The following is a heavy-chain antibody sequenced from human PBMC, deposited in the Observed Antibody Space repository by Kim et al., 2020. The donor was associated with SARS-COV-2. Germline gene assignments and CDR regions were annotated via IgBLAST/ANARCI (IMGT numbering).Heavy chain of an antibody. V-gene: IGHV3-15*01. D-gene: IGHD3-10*01. J-gene: IGHJ6*02. Sequence: GGSLRLSCAASGFTFSNAWMSWVRQAPGKGLEWVGRIKSKTDGGTTDYAAPVKGRFTISRDDSKNTLYLQMNSLKTEDTAVYYCTTDLWFGESNNYYYYGMDVWGQGTTVTVSS. CDR2: IKSKTDGGTT. CDR3: TTDLWFGESNNYYYYGMDV. CDR1: GFTFSNAW.